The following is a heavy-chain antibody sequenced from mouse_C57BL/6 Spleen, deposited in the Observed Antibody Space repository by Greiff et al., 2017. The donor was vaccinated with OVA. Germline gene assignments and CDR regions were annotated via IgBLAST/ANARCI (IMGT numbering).Heavy chain of an antibody. J-gene: IGHJ4*01. CDR1: GFSLTSYG. CDR2: IWSGGST. V-gene: IGHV2-2*01. CDR3: ARPYYYGSSPYYAMDY. Sequence: VQLQQSGPGLVQPSQSLSITCTVSGFSLTSYGVHWVRQSPGKGLEWLGVIWSGGSTDYNAAFISRLSISKDNSKSQVFFKMNSLQADDTAIYYCARPYYYGSSPYYAMDYWGQGTSVTVSS. D-gene: IGHD1-1*01.